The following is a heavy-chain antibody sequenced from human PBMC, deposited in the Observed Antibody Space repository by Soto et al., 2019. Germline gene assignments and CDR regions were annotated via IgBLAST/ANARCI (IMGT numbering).Heavy chain of an antibody. Sequence: PSETLSLTCTVSGGSISSGDYYWSWIRQPPGKGLEWIGYIYYSGSTYYNPSLKSRVTISVDTSKNQFSLKLSSVTAADTAVYYCASCGGDCYSYFQHWGQGTLVTVSS. CDR1: GGSISSGDYY. V-gene: IGHV4-30-4*01. CDR3: ASCGGDCYSYFQH. J-gene: IGHJ1*01. D-gene: IGHD2-21*02. CDR2: IYYSGST.